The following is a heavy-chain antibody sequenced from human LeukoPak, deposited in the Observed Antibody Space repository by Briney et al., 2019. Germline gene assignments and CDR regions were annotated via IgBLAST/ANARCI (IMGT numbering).Heavy chain of an antibody. CDR2: IREDGSEK. CDR3: VKDSRPGGNSWYDS. CDR1: GFTFTSFS. J-gene: IGHJ5*01. Sequence: PGGSLRLSCVASGFTFTSFSMTWVRQAPGKGLEWVAKIREDGSEKYYVDSVRGRFTISRDNAKNSLYLQMNSLRVEDTALYYCVKDSRPGGNSWYDSWGQGTLVIVSS. V-gene: IGHV3-7*03. D-gene: IGHD4-23*01.